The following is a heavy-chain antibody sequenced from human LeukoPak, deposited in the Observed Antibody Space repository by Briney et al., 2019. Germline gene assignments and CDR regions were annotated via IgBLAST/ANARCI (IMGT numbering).Heavy chain of an antibody. J-gene: IGHJ3*02. CDR2: INPNSGGT. Sequence: ASVKVSCKASGYTFTGYYMHWVRQAPGQGLEWMGWINPNSGGTNYAQKFQGRVTMTRDTSINTAYMQLSRLRTDDTAVYYCARYSGSYYKDSFDIWGQGTMVTVSS. V-gene: IGHV1-2*02. CDR3: ARYSGSYYKDSFDI. D-gene: IGHD1-26*01. CDR1: GYTFTGYY.